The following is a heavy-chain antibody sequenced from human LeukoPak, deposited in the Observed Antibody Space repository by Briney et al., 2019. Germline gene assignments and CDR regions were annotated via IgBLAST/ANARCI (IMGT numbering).Heavy chain of an antibody. Sequence: GGSLRLSCAASGFTFSSYGMHWVRQAPGKGLKWVAFIRYDGSNKHYADSVKGRFTISRDNSKNTLYLQMNSLRAEDTAVYYCAKELTPRGYYYDSSGKFDYWGQGTLVTVSS. CDR3: AKELTPRGYYYDSSGKFDY. V-gene: IGHV3-30*02. J-gene: IGHJ4*02. CDR2: IRYDGSNK. D-gene: IGHD3-22*01. CDR1: GFTFSSYG.